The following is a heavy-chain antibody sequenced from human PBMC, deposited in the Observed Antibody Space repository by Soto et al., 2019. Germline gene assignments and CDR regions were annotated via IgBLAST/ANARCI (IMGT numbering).Heavy chain of an antibody. J-gene: IGHJ4*01. Sequence: GSLRLSCAASGFTFSNYWMSCFLQSPGKGLEWVANIKQDGSEKYYVDSVKGRFTLSRDNAQNSLQLQMNSLRAEDTAIYFCARVAYGNGWIFDHWGQGTLVTVSS. CDR1: GFTFSNYW. D-gene: IGHD6-19*01. V-gene: IGHV3-7*01. CDR2: IKQDGSEK. CDR3: ARVAYGNGWIFDH.